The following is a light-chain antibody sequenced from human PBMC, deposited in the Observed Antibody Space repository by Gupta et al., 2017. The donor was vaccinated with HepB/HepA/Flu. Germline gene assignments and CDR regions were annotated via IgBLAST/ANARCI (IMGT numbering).Light chain of an antibody. Sequence: QSVLTQPPSASGTPGQRVTISCSGSSSNIGSNTVNWYQQLPGTAPKLLIYSNNQRPSGVPDRFSGSKSGTSASLAISGLQYEDEADYYCAAWDDSLVGVFGGGTKLTVL. J-gene: IGLJ3*02. V-gene: IGLV1-44*01. CDR1: SSNIGSNT. CDR2: SNN. CDR3: AAWDDSLVGV.